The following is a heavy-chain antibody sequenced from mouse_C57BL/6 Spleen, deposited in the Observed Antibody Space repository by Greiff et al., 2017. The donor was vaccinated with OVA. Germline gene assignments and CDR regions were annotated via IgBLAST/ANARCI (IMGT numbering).Heavy chain of an antibody. CDR2: ISSGGSYT. V-gene: IGHV5-6*01. Sequence: VQLQQSGGDLVKPGGSLKLSCAASGFTFSSYGMSWVRQTPDKRLEWVATISSGGSYTYYPDSVKGRFTISRDNAKNTLYLQMSSLKSEDTAMYYCARLYDYGAMDYWGQGTSVTVSS. CDR3: ARLYDYGAMDY. J-gene: IGHJ4*01. D-gene: IGHD2-4*01. CDR1: GFTFSSYG.